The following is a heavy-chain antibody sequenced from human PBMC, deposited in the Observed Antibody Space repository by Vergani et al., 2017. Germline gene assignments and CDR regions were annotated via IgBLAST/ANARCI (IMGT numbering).Heavy chain of an antibody. CDR2: FDPEDGET. J-gene: IGHJ4*02. D-gene: IGHD3-3*01. CDR1: GYTFTSYG. V-gene: IGHV1-24*01. Sequence: QVQLVQSGAEVKKPGASVKVSCKASGYTFTSYGISWVRQAPGQGLEWMGGFDPEDGETIYAQKFQGRVTMTEDTSTDTAYMELSSLRSEDTAVYYCATNHQLYDFWSGYHRPTNTVRKYYFDYWGQGTLVTVSS. CDR3: ATNHQLYDFWSGYHRPTNTVRKYYFDY.